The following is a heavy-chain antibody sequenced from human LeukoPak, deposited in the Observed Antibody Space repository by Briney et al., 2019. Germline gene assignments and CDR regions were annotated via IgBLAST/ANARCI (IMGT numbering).Heavy chain of an antibody. CDR1: GGSISSGDYY. D-gene: IGHD1-26*01. CDR2: IYYSGST. Sequence: SQTLSLTCTVSGGSISSGDYYWSWIRQPPGKGLEWIGYIYYSGSTYHNPSLKSRVTISVDTSKNQFSLKLSSVTAADTAVYYCARVCGSYNGGGLAFDIWGQGTMVTVSS. CDR3: ARVCGSYNGGGLAFDI. V-gene: IGHV4-30-4*08. J-gene: IGHJ3*02.